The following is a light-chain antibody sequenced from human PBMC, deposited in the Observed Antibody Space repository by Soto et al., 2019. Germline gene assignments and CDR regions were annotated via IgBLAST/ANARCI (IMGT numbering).Light chain of an antibody. Sequence: GDRVIVTCRASQSVSNWLAWYQQKPGKAPNLLIYVATNLESGVPSRFSGSGYGTDFNLTISSLQPEDFATYYCQQSYSAPRTFGPGTKVDIK. CDR1: QSVSNW. CDR2: VAT. J-gene: IGKJ3*01. CDR3: QQSYSAPRT. V-gene: IGKV1-39*01.